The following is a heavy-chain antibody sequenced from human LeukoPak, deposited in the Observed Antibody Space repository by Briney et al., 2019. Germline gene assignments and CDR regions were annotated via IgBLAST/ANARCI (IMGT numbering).Heavy chain of an antibody. V-gene: IGHV3-30*02. D-gene: IGHD3-3*01. CDR1: GFTFSSYG. Sequence: GGSLRLSCAASGFTFSSYGMHWVRQAPGKGLEWVAFIRYDGSNKYYADSVKGRFTISRDNSKNTLYLQMNSLRAEDTAVYYCAKGGRITIFGVARNYFDYWGQGTLVTVSS. CDR2: IRYDGSNK. J-gene: IGHJ4*02. CDR3: AKGGRITIFGVARNYFDY.